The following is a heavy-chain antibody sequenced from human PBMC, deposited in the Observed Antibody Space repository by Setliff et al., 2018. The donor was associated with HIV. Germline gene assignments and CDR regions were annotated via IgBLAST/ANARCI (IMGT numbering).Heavy chain of an antibody. V-gene: IGHV4-59*12. Sequence: SETLSLTCTVSGGSISSFYWIWIRQPPGKGLEWIGYVFYSGSTYYNPSLKSRVTMSVDTSKNQFSLKVTSVTAADTAVYYCARVPGRDYYDTSEDFDYWGLGTLVTVSS. D-gene: IGHD3-22*01. CDR2: VFYSGST. J-gene: IGHJ4*02. CDR1: GGSISSFY. CDR3: ARVPGRDYYDTSEDFDY.